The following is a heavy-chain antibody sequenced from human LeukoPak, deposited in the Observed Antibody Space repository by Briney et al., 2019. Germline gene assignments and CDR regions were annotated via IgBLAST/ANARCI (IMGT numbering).Heavy chain of an antibody. CDR1: GFTFSNYV. J-gene: IGHJ4*02. D-gene: IGHD3-22*01. Sequence: GGSLRLSCAASGFTFSNYVIHWVRQAPGKGLEWVALISSDGTNKYYADSVKGRFTMSRDNSKNTLYLQMNSLRAEDTAVYYCAKDPMVSYYYDSSGYPTYFDYWGQGTLVTVSS. V-gene: IGHV3-30*18. CDR2: ISSDGTNK. CDR3: AKDPMVSYYYDSSGYPTYFDY.